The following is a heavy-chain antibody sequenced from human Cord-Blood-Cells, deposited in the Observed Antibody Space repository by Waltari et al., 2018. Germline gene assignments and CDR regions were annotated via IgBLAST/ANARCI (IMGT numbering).Heavy chain of an antibody. D-gene: IGHD6-19*01. Sequence: QVQLQQWGAGLLKPSETLSLTCAVYGGSFSGYYWSWIRQPPGKGLEWIGEINHSGSTDYNPSLKDRVTISVDTSKNQFSLKLSSVTAADTAVYYCARGIAVASPDYWGQGTLVTVSS. J-gene: IGHJ4*02. CDR1: GGSFSGYY. CDR3: ARGIAVASPDY. V-gene: IGHV4-34*01. CDR2: INHSGST.